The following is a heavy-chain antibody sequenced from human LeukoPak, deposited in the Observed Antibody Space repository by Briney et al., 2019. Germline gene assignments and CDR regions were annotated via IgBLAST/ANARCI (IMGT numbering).Heavy chain of an antibody. CDR2: ISSSGGTK. J-gene: IGHJ3*02. V-gene: IGHV3-48*01. D-gene: IGHD5-12*01. Sequence: GGSLRLSCTASGFTFSGYSMNWVRQAPGKGLEWVSYISSSGGTKYYADSVKGQFTISRDNAMNSLYLKMNSLRAEDTAVYYCARSRATYAFDIWGQGTMVTVSS. CDR1: GFTFSGYS. CDR3: ARSRATYAFDI.